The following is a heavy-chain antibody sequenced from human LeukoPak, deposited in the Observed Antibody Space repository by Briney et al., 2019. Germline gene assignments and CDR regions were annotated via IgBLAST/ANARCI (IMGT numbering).Heavy chain of an antibody. CDR2: IYPGDSDT. V-gene: IGHV5-51*01. J-gene: IGHJ3*02. Sequence: KSGESLKISCKGSGYSFTSYWIGWVRQMPGKGLEWMGIIYPGDSDTRYSPSFQGQVTISADKSISTAYLQGSSLKASDTAMYYCASQMEYYYGSGSPNDAFDIWGQGTMVTVSS. CDR3: ASQMEYYYGSGSPNDAFDI. CDR1: GYSFTSYW. D-gene: IGHD3-10*01.